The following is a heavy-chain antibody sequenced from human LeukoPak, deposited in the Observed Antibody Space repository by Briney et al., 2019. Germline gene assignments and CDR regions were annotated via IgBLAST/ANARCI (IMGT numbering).Heavy chain of an antibody. V-gene: IGHV3-30-3*01. CDR2: ISYDGSNK. Sequence: PGRSLRLSCAASGFTFSSYAMHWVRQAPGKGLEWVAVISYDGSNKYYADSVKGRFTISRDNSKNTLYLQMNSLRAEDTAVYCCARDLVDYYDSSGYYPPSYWGQGTLVTVSS. CDR3: ARDLVDYYDSSGYYPPSY. J-gene: IGHJ4*02. CDR1: GFTFSSYA. D-gene: IGHD3-22*01.